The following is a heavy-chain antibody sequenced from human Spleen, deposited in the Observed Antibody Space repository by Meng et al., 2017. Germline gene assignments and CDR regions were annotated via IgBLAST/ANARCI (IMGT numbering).Heavy chain of an antibody. V-gene: IGHV4-38-2*02. CDR2: IYHSGST. Sequence: SETLSLTCSVSGSSISSGYYWGWIRQPPGKGLEWIGSIYHSGSTYYNPSLKSRVTISVDTSKNQFSLKLSSVTAADTAVYYCAREGAITMIVGDAFDIWGQGTMVTVSS. CDR1: GSSISSGYY. CDR3: AREGAITMIVGDAFDI. D-gene: IGHD3-22*01. J-gene: IGHJ3*02.